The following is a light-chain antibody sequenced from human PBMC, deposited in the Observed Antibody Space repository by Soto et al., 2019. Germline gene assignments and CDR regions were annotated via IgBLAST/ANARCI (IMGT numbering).Light chain of an antibody. CDR1: QSVSNH. J-gene: IGKJ5*01. CDR3: QQRSNWPAIT. CDR2: DAS. Sequence: EIVLTQSPATLSLSPGERATLSCRASQSVSNHLAWYQQKPGQAPRLLIDDASDRATGTPARFSGSGSGTDFTLTISSLEAGDFAVYYCQQRSNWPAITFGQGTRLEIK. V-gene: IGKV3-11*01.